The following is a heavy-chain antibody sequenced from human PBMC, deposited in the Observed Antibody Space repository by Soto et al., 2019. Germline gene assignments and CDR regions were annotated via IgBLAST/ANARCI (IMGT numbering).Heavy chain of an antibody. CDR1: GFTFTKSW. CDR2: VNTDGSET. J-gene: IGHJ4*02. Sequence: EVQLVESGGGLVQPGGSLRLSCAGSGFTFTKSWMHCVRQTPGKWLEWVSRVNTDGSETIYADSVKGRCTISRHNAKNTLYLQMTSPTAEDTAMADWARDQSVSGPTTFHHWGQGALVTVSS. CDR3: ARDQSVSGPTTFHH. V-gene: IGHV3-74*01. D-gene: IGHD6-19*01.